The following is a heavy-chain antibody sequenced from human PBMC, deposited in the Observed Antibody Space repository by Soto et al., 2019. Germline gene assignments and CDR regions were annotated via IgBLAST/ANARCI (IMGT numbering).Heavy chain of an antibody. J-gene: IGHJ6*02. CDR1: GFTFTSSA. CDR2: IVVGSGNT. V-gene: IGHV1-58*01. CDR3: VGGYYDYYYYGMDV. Sequence: SGPTLVNPPASVKVSCKASGFTFTSSAVQWVRQARGQRLEWIGWIVVGSGNTNYAQKFQERVTITRDMSTSTAYMELSSLRSEDTAVYYCVGGYYDYYYYGMDVWGQGTTVTVSS. D-gene: IGHD3-22*01.